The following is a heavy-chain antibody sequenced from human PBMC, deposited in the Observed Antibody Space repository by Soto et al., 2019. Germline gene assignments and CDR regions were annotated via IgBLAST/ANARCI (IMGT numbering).Heavy chain of an antibody. CDR1: GFTFSSYG. CDR2: ISYDGSNK. CDR3: AVGGSYLS. J-gene: IGHJ5*02. V-gene: IGHV3-30*03. Sequence: QVQLVESGGGVVQPGRFLRLSCAASGFTFSSYGMHWVRQAPGKGLEWVAVISYDGSNKYYADSVKGRFTISRDNSKNTLYLQMNSLRAEDTAVYYCAVGGSYLSWGQGTLVTVSS. D-gene: IGHD1-26*01.